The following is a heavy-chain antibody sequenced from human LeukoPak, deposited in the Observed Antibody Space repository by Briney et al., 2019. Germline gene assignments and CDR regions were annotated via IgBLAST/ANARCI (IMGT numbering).Heavy chain of an antibody. CDR2: IYYSGST. V-gene: IGHV4-59*12. CDR3: ARDVTGYSSSWSFDY. J-gene: IGHJ4*02. Sequence: PSETLSLTCTVSGGSISSYYWSWIRQPPGKGLEWIGYIYYSGSTNYNPSLKSRVTISVDTSKNQFSLKLSSVTAADTAVYYCARDVTGYSSSWSFDYWGQGTLVTVSS. D-gene: IGHD6-13*01. CDR1: GGSISSYY.